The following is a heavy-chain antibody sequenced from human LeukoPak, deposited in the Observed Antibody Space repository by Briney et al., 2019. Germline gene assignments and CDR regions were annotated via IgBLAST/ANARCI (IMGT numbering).Heavy chain of an antibody. CDR1: GGTFSSYA. Sequence: SVKVSCKASGGTFSSYAISWVRQAPGQGLEWMGGIIPIFGTANYAQKFQGRVTITTDESTSTAYMELSSLRSEDTAVYYCARDPLYDFWSGSPFDPWGQGTLVTVSS. D-gene: IGHD3-3*01. J-gene: IGHJ5*02. CDR3: ARDPLYDFWSGSPFDP. CDR2: IIPIFGTA. V-gene: IGHV1-69*05.